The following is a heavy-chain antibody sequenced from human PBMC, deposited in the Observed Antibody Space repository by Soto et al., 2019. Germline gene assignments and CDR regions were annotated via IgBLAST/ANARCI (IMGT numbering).Heavy chain of an antibody. Sequence: GGSLRLSCAASGFTFATYAMGWVRQAPGKGLEWVSSISNSAYHTYYTDSVKGRFTISRDNSKNTLFLQMDSLRAEDTAVYYCATTDSSAYYSGYWGQGTQVTVSS. J-gene: IGHJ4*02. CDR3: ATTDSSAYYSGY. V-gene: IGHV3-23*01. D-gene: IGHD3-22*01. CDR2: ISNSAYHT. CDR1: GFTFATYA.